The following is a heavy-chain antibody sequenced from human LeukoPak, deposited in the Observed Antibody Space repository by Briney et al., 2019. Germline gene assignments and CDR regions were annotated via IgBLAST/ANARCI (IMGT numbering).Heavy chain of an antibody. CDR1: GGSISSYY. CDR2: IYYSGST. CDR3: ARWGMATTY. D-gene: IGHD5-24*01. J-gene: IGHJ4*02. Sequence: PSETLSLTCTVSGGSISSYYWSWIRQPPGKGLKWIGYIYYSGSTNYNPSLKSRVTISVDTSKNQFSLKLSSVTAADTAVYYCARWGMATTYWGQGTLVTVSS. V-gene: IGHV4-59*08.